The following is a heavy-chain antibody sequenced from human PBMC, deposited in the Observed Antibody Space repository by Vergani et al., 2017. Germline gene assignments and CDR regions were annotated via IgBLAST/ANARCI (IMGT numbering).Heavy chain of an antibody. V-gene: IGHV4-61*10. D-gene: IGHD1-1*01. CDR3: ARDTTGALDY. Sequence: QVQLQESGPGLVKPSETLSLTCTVSGGSVSSGSYYWSWIRQPAGKGLEWIGYIYYSGSTNYNPSLKSRVTISVDTSKNQFSLKLGSVTAADTAVYCCARDTTGALDYWGQGTLVTVSS. J-gene: IGHJ4*02. CDR1: GGSVSSGSYY. CDR2: IYYSGST.